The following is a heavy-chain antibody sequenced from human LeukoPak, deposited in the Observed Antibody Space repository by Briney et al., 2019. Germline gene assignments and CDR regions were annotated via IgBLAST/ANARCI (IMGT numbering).Heavy chain of an antibody. J-gene: IGHJ6*03. CDR3: AREGRRKGYCSSTSCSGGYYYYYYMDV. CDR1: GGSISSYY. D-gene: IGHD2-2*01. CDR2: IYYSGST. V-gene: IGHV4-59*01. Sequence: SETLSLTCTVSGGSISSYYWSWIRQPPGKGLEWIGYIYYSGSTNYNPSLKSRVTISVDTSKNQFSLKLSSVTAADTAVYYCAREGRRKGYCSSTSCSGGYYYYYYMDVWGKGTTVTVSS.